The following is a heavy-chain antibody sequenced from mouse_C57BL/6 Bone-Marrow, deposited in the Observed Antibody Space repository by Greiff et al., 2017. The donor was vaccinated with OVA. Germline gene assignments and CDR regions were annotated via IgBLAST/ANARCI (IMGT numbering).Heavy chain of an antibody. J-gene: IGHJ4*01. D-gene: IGHD3-1*01. V-gene: IGHV1-61*01. CDR2: IYPSDSET. CDR3: ARSGPSMDY. CDR1: GYTFTSYW. Sequence: QVQLQQPGAELVRPGSLVKLSCKASGYTFTSYWMDWVKQRLGQGLEWIGNIYPSDSETHYNQKFKDKATLTVDKSSSTAYMQLSSLTSEDSAVYYCARSGPSMDYWGQGTSVTVSS.